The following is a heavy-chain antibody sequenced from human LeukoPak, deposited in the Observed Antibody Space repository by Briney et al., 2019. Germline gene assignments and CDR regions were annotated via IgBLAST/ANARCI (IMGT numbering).Heavy chain of an antibody. CDR1: GFTFSSYE. CDR3: ARDSQYYYDSSGSKPFDY. V-gene: IGHV3-48*03. D-gene: IGHD3-22*01. Sequence: HTGGSLRLSCAASGFTFSSYEMNWVRQAPEKGLEWVSYISSSGSTIYYADSVKGRFTNSRDNAKNSLYLQMNSLRAEDTAVYYCARDSQYYYDSSGSKPFDYWGQGTLVTVSS. J-gene: IGHJ4*02. CDR2: ISSSGSTI.